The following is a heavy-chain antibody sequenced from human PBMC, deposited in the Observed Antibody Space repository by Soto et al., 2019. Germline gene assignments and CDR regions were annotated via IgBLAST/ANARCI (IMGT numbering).Heavy chain of an antibody. CDR1: GGSFSDFY. V-gene: IGHV4-34*01. J-gene: IGHJ4*02. Sequence: SETLSLTCAMFGGSFSDFYWTWIRQPPGKGLEWIGEISHGGTTKDNPSLRSRVTISVDTSKNQFSLTLTSVTAADTAVYYCARQSGGSWSGYSDFWGQGSLVTVSS. CDR3: ARQSGGSWSGYSDF. D-gene: IGHD3-3*01. CDR2: ISHGGTT.